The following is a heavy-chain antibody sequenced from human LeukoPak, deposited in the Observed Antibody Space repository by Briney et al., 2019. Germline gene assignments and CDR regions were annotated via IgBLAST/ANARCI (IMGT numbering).Heavy chain of an antibody. J-gene: IGHJ6*02. CDR3: RREERRYSYGYPIYGMDV. V-gene: IGHV4-59*01. CDR1: GGSISSYY. CDR2: IYYSGST. D-gene: IGHD5-18*01. Sequence: SETLSLTCTVYGGSISSYYWRWIRQPPGKGLEWIGYIYYSGSTNYNPSLKSRVTISVDTSKKEFSQKRSSVTAEKTAEYYCRREERRYSYGYPIYGMDVSGQGTTVTVSS.